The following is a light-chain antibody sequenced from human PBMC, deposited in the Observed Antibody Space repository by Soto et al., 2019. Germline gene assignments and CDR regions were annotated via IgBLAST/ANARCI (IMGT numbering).Light chain of an antibody. CDR1: SSDVGGYDF. J-gene: IGLJ1*01. Sequence: QSVLTQPPSASGSPGESVTISCSGTSSDVGGYDFVSWYQQHPGKAPKLMIYVVTKRPSGVPDRFSGSKSGNTASLTVSGLQAEDEADYFCCSKSYAGSNDFYVFGTGTKVTVL. V-gene: IGLV2-8*01. CDR3: CSKSYAGSNDFYV. CDR2: VVT.